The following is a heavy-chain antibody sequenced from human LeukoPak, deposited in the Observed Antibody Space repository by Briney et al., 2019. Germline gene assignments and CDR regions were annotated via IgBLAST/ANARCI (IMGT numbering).Heavy chain of an antibody. CDR2: IYYSGYT. CDR1: GGSISSNY. CDR3: ARDKGPSCSSSSWCSGWFDP. Sequence: SETLSLTCTVSGGSISSNYWSWVRQPPGKGLEWIGFIYYSGYTNYNPSLKSRVTISVDTSKNQFSLKLTSVTAADTAVYYCARDKGPSCSSSSWCSGWFDPWGQGTLVTVSS. D-gene: IGHD6-13*01. V-gene: IGHV4-59*01. J-gene: IGHJ5*02.